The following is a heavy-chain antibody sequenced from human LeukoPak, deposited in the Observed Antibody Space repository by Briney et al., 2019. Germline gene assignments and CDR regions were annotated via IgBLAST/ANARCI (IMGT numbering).Heavy chain of an antibody. Sequence: GESLRLSCAASGFSFSTYWMSWVRQAPGKGLEWVANIKQDGSDIYYVDSVKGRFIISRDNAKNSLYLQMSSLRAEDTAVYYCTRGGRLHPQSPYWGQGTLDTVSS. V-gene: IGHV3-7*01. CDR3: TRGGRLHPQSPY. D-gene: IGHD3-16*01. CDR2: IKQDGSDI. CDR1: GFSFSTYW. J-gene: IGHJ4*02.